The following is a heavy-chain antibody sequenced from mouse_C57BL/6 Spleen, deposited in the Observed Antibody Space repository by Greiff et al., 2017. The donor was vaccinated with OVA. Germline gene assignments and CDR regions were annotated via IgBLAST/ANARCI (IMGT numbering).Heavy chain of an antibody. CDR1: GYTFTSYW. D-gene: IGHD2-10*02. J-gene: IGHJ4*01. Sequence: QVQLQQPGAELVMPGASVKLSCKASGYTFTSYWMHWVKQRPGQGLEWIGEIDPSDSYTNYNQKFKGKSTLTVDKSSSTAYMQLSSLTSEDSAVYYRARNGYGNYTYAMDYWGQGTSVTVSS. V-gene: IGHV1-69*01. CDR2: IDPSDSYT. CDR3: ARNGYGNYTYAMDY.